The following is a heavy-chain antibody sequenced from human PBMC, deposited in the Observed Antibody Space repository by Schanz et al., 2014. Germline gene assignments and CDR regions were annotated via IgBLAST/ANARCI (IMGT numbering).Heavy chain of an antibody. D-gene: IGHD6-13*01. CDR3: AGATYSSSWYGGSEYFQH. CDR2: ISAYNGNM. V-gene: IGHV1-18*04. CDR1: GYSFNLFG. Sequence: QVQLVQSGAEVKKPGASVMLSCKTSGYSFNLFGVSWVRQAPGQGLEWMGWISAYNGNMNYAPKFQGRVTMTTDTSTSTAYMELRNLRSDDTAVYYCAGATYSSSWYGGSEYFQHWGQGTLVTVSS. J-gene: IGHJ1*01.